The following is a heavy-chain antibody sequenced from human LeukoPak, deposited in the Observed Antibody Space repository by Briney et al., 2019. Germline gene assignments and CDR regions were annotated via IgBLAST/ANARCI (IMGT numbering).Heavy chain of an antibody. D-gene: IGHD3-22*01. J-gene: IGHJ4*02. CDR1: GFTFSGYA. V-gene: IGHV3-23*01. CDR2: ISGSGGST. Sequence: GGSLRLSCAASGFTFSGYAMSWVRQAPGKGLEWVSAISGSGGSTYYADSVKGRFTISRDNSKNTLYLQMNSLRAEDTAVYYCAKDSEVNTMTVVVTYDYWGQGTPVTVSS. CDR3: AKDSEVNTMTVVVTYDY.